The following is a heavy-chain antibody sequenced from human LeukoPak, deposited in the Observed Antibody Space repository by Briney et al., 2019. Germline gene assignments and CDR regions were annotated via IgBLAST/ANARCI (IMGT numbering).Heavy chain of an antibody. J-gene: IGHJ6*03. CDR2: MNPNSGNT. Sequence: ASVKVSCKASGYTFTSYDINWVRQATGQGLEWMGWMNPNSGNTGYAQKFQGRVTMTRNTSISTAYMELSSLRSEDTAVYYCARGQGSSSWLEYYYYYYMDVWGKGTTVTVSS. D-gene: IGHD6-13*01. CDR3: ARGQGSSSWLEYYYYYYMDV. V-gene: IGHV1-8*01. CDR1: GYTFTSYD.